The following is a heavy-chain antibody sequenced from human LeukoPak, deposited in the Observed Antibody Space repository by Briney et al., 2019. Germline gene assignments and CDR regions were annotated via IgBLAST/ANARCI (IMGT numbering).Heavy chain of an antibody. V-gene: IGHV3-21*04. D-gene: IGHD5-18*01. CDR1: GFTFSGYG. CDR2: ISSSSSYI. CDR3: AKSDTAMAPGYYYYMDV. J-gene: IGHJ6*03. Sequence: GGTLRLSCAASGFTFSGYGMSWVRQAPGKGLKWVSAISSSSSYIYYADSVKGRFTISRDNAKNSLYLQMNSLRAEDTAVYYCAKSDTAMAPGYYYYMDVWGKGTTVTISS.